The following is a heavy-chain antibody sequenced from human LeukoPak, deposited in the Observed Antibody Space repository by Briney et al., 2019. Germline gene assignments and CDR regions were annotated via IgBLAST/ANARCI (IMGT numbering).Heavy chain of an antibody. D-gene: IGHD3-16*01. CDR2: ISWNSGSI. Sequence: GGSLRLSCAASGFSSSNSWMSWVRKAPGEGLEWVSGISWNSGSIGYADSVKGRFTISRDNAKNSLYLQMNSLRAEDTALYYCAKGGLSDYFDYWGQGTLVTVSS. CDR3: AKGGLSDYFDY. J-gene: IGHJ4*02. V-gene: IGHV3-9*02. CDR1: GFSSSNSW.